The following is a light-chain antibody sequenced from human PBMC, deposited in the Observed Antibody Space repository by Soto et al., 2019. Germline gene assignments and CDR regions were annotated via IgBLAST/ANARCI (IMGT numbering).Light chain of an antibody. V-gene: IGKV3-20*01. J-gene: IGKJ4*01. CDR3: QQYDSSHLT. CDR1: QSVTSSY. CDR2: GTS. Sequence: ENVLTQSPGTLSLSPGERATLSCRASQSVTSSYLAWYQQKPGQAPSLLIYGTSSRATGIPDRFSGSGSGTAFTLTISRLEPEDFAVDYCQQYDSSHLTFGGGTKVEIK.